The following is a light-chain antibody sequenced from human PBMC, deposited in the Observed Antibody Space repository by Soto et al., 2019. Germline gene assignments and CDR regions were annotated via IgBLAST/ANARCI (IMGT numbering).Light chain of an antibody. Sequence: QSALTQPRSVSGSPGQSVTFSCTGTSSDVVDYIYVSWYQQHPGKAPKIIIYDGIKRPSWVPDRFSGSKSGNTASLTISGLQAEDEADYYCCSYAGSDTHVFGTGTKVTVL. CDR2: DGI. CDR1: SSDVVDYIY. J-gene: IGLJ1*01. V-gene: IGLV2-11*01. CDR3: CSYAGSDTHV.